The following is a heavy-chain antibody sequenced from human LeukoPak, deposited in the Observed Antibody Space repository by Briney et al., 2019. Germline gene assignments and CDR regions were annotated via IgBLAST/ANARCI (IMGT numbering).Heavy chain of an antibody. V-gene: IGHV4-59*01. CDR1: GGSISSYY. CDR2: IYYSGST. Sequence: SETLSLTCTVSGGSISSYYWSWIRQPPGKGLEWIGYIYYSGSTNYNPSLKSRVTISVDTSKNQFSLKLSSVTAADTAAYYCARVVTYRFDPWGQGTLVTVSS. D-gene: IGHD5-18*01. J-gene: IGHJ5*02. CDR3: ARVVTYRFDP.